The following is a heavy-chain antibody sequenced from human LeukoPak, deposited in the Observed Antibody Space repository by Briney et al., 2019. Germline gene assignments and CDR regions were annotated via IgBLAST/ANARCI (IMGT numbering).Heavy chain of an antibody. CDR2: ISVGSGTI. Sequence: GGSLRLSCAASGFTFSSVAMNWVRQAPGKGLEWLSYISVGSGTIYYADSAKGRFTISRDNAKNSLYLQMNSLRAEDTAVYYCARGRFSKSSNCFDPWGQGTLVTVSS. D-gene: IGHD3-16*01. CDR1: GFTFSSVA. J-gene: IGHJ5*02. V-gene: IGHV3-48*01. CDR3: ARGRFSKSSNCFDP.